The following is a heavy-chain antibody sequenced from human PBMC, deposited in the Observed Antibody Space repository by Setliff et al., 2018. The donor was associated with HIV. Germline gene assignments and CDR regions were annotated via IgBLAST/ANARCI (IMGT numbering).Heavy chain of an antibody. V-gene: IGHV4-39*07. Sequence: SETLSLTCTVSGGSISSSSYYWGWIRQPPGKGLEWIGSIYYSGSTYYNPSLKSRVTISVDTSKNQFSLKLSSLTAADTAVYYCASDTLGYCSGGSCYSPGAFDIWGQGTMVTVSS. D-gene: IGHD2-15*01. J-gene: IGHJ3*02. CDR2: IYYSGST. CDR3: ASDTLGYCSGGSCYSPGAFDI. CDR1: GGSISSSSYY.